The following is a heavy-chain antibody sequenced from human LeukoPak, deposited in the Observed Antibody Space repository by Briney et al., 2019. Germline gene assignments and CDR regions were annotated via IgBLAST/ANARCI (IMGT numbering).Heavy chain of an antibody. V-gene: IGHV3-73*01. D-gene: IGHD1-14*01. CDR1: GFIFSDSL. CDR2: IRSKANGYAT. CDR3: TTTEH. J-gene: IGHJ4*02. Sequence: GGSLRLSCATSGFIFSDSLMHWVRQASGKGLEWVGRIRSKANGYATAYAASVKGRFTISRDDSKNTAYLQMNSLETEDTAVYYCTTTEHWGQGTLATVSS.